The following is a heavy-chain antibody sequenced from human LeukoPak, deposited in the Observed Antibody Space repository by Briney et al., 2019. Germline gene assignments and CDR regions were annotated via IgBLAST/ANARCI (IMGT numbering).Heavy chain of an antibody. CDR1: GFTFSSYG. V-gene: IGHV3-30*03. D-gene: IGHD3-10*01. CDR3: ATGFNQGARFGADY. CDR2: ISYDGTNK. Sequence: GGSLRLSCAVSGFTFSSYGFHWVGQAPGKGLEWVAVISYDGTNKYYADSVKGRFTISRDNSKNTVYLQMNSLRAEDMAVYYCATGFNQGARFGADYWGQGSLVSVSS. J-gene: IGHJ4*02.